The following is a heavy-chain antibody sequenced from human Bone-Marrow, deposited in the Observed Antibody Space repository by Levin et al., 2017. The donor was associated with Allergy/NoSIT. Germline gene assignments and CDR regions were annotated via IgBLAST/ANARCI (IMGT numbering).Heavy chain of an antibody. CDR2: TFYRSKWNN. V-gene: IGHV6-1*01. J-gene: IGHJ4*02. CDR1: GDSVSGNTVA. CDR3: ARGGATFDY. Sequence: SPTLSLPCAISGDSVSGNTVAWNWIRQSPSRGLEWLGRTFYRSKWNNDYAVSVRSRITVNPDTSKNQFSLQLNSVSPEDTAVYYCARGGATFDYWGQGILVTVSS.